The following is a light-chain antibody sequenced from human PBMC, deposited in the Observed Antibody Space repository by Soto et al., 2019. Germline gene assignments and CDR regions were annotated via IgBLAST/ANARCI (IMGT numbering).Light chain of an antibody. J-gene: IGLJ2*01. Sequence: QSVLTQPPSASGTPGQTIAISCSGGSSNIGSHTVNWYQQLPGTAPRLLIYSNTQRPSGVPDRFSGSKSGTSASLAITGLQSDSEGDYYCATWDDSLDGVVFGGGT. CDR2: SNT. V-gene: IGLV1-44*01. CDR3: ATWDDSLDGVV. CDR1: SSNIGSHT.